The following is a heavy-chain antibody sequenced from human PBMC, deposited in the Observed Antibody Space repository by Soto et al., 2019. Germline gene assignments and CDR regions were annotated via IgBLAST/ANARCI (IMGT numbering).Heavy chain of an antibody. J-gene: IGHJ4*02. Sequence: EVQLVESGGGLVQPGGSLRLSCAASGFTFSSYWMHWVRQAPGEGLVWVSRINTDGSTRSYADSVKGRFTISRDNAKNTLFLQMNSLRTEDTAVYYCARVAYGAYHFDYWGQGTLV. V-gene: IGHV3-74*01. D-gene: IGHD2-21*01. CDR1: GFTFSSYW. CDR2: INTDGSTR. CDR3: ARVAYGAYHFDY.